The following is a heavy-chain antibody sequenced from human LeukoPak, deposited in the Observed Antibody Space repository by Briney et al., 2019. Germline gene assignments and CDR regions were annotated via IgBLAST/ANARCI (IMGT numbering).Heavy chain of an antibody. J-gene: IGHJ4*02. V-gene: IGHV3-48*01. CDR2: ISSSSSTI. D-gene: IGHD1-26*01. CDR3: ARDNLRGGRELYYFDY. Sequence: GGSLRLSCAASGFTFSSYEMNWVRQAPGKGLEWVSYISSSSSTIYYADSVKGRFTISRDNAKNSLYLQMNSLRAEDTAVYYCARDNLRGGRELYYFDYWGQGTLVTVSS. CDR1: GFTFSSYE.